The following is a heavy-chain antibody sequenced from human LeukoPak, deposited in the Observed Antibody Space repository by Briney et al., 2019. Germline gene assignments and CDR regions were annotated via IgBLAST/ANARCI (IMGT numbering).Heavy chain of an antibody. J-gene: IGHJ6*03. CDR1: GGSISSYY. CDR2: IYYSGST. CDR3: ARSPAQQLAYCYYYYYMDV. V-gene: IGHV4-59*01. D-gene: IGHD6-13*01. Sequence: PSETLSLTCTVSGGSISSYYWSWIRQPPGKGLEWIGYIYYSGSTNYNPSLKSRVTISVDTSKNQFSLKLSSVTAADTAVYYCARSPAQQLAYCYYYYYMDVWGKGTTVTVSS.